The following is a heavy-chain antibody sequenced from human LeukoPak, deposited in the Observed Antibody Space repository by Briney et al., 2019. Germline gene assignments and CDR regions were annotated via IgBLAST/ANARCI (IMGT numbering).Heavy chain of an antibody. V-gene: IGHV4-59*01. CDR2: IYYSGST. Sequence: SETLSLTCTVSGGSISSYYWSWIRQPPGKGLEWIGYIYYSGSTNYNPSLKSRVTISVDTSKNQFSLKLSSVTAADTAVYYCARGFGFGEFSPSPPFPFDYWGQGTLVTVSS. CDR1: GGSISSYY. CDR3: ARGFGFGEFSPSPPFPFDY. D-gene: IGHD3-10*01. J-gene: IGHJ4*02.